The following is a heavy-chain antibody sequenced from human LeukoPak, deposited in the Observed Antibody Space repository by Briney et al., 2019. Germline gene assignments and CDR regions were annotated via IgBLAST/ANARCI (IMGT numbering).Heavy chain of an antibody. J-gene: IGHJ5*02. Sequence: ASVKVSCKVSGYTLTELSMHWVRQAPGKGLEWMGGFDPEDGETIYAQKFQGRVTMTEDTSTDTAYMELSSLRSEDTAVYHCATATHFFGVVIHNWFDPWGQGTLVTVSS. D-gene: IGHD3-3*01. CDR2: FDPEDGET. CDR3: ATATHFFGVVIHNWFDP. CDR1: GYTLTELS. V-gene: IGHV1-24*01.